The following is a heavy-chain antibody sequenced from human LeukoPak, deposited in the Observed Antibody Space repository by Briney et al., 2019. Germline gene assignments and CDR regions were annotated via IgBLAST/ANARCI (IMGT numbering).Heavy chain of an antibody. J-gene: IGHJ4*02. D-gene: IGHD4-17*01. CDR2: ISRGGTR. CDR3: ASLNDYGSFFDY. V-gene: IGHV3-66*01. Sequence: GGSLRLSCAASGFTVSSNYMTWVRQAPGKGLEWVSVISRGGTRSYADSVKGRFTISRDNSNNTLYLQMNSLRAEGTAVYYCASLNDYGSFFDYWGQGTLVTVSS. CDR1: GFTVSSNY.